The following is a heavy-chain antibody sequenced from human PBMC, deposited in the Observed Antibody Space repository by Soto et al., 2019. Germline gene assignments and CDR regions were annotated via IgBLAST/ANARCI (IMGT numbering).Heavy chain of an antibody. CDR1: GFTFSSYA. CDR2: IYSGGST. V-gene: IGHV3-66*01. J-gene: IGHJ4*02. Sequence: GGSLRLSCAASGFTFSSYAMSWVRQAPGKGLEWVSVIYSGGSTYYADSVKGRFTISRDNSKNTLYLQMNSLRAEDTAVYYCAGAGTWFGEFDYWGQGTLVTVS. D-gene: IGHD3-10*01. CDR3: AGAGTWFGEFDY.